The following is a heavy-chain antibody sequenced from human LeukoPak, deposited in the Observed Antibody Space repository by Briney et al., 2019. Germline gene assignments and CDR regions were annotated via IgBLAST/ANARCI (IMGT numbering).Heavy chain of an antibody. Sequence: GASVKVSCKASGYTFTGYYMHWVRQAPGQGLEWMGWINPNSGGTDYAQKFQGRVTMTRDTSISTAYMELSRLRSDDTAVYYCARGADYGDYSAGNDYWGQGTLVTVSS. D-gene: IGHD4-17*01. CDR3: ARGADYGDYSAGNDY. CDR2: INPNSGGT. CDR1: GYTFTGYY. V-gene: IGHV1-2*02. J-gene: IGHJ4*02.